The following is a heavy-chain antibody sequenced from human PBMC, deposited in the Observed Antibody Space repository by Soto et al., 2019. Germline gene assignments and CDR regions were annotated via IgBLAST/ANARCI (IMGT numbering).Heavy chain of an antibody. D-gene: IGHD2-2*02. CDR3: ERLSGCRRTSCYTHMDV. Sequence: GESLKISCKGSGYSFTSYLIGWVRQMPVKGLEWMGIIYPGDSDTRYSPSFQGLVTISADKSISTAYLQWSSLKASDTAMYYCERLSGCRRTSCYTHMDVAGHETKVTVS. J-gene: IGHJ6*02. CDR2: IYPGDSDT. CDR1: GYSFTSYL. V-gene: IGHV5-51*01.